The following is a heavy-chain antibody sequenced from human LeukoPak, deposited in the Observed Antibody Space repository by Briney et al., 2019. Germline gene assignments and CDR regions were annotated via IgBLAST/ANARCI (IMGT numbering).Heavy chain of an antibody. Sequence: GGSLRLSCAASGFTFDDYAMHWVRQAPGKGLEWVSGISWNSGSIGYADSVKGRFTISRDNAKNSLYLQMNSLRAEDTALYYCAKGPEGIAASMFDPWGQGTLVTVSS. V-gene: IGHV3-9*01. CDR2: ISWNSGSI. CDR3: AKGPEGIAASMFDP. CDR1: GFTFDDYA. J-gene: IGHJ5*02. D-gene: IGHD6-13*01.